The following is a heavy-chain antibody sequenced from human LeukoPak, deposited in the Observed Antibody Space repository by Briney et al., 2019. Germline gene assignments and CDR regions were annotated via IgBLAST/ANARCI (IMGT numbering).Heavy chain of an antibody. CDR3: AKGCSSTSCPDGHYYGMDV. V-gene: IGHV3-9*01. Sequence: GRSLRLSCAASGFTFGDYAMHWVRQAPGKGLEWVSDISWNSGSLGYADSVKGRFTISRDNAKNSLYLEMNSLRAEDTALYYCAKGCSSTSCPDGHYYGMDVWGQGTTVIVSS. J-gene: IGHJ6*02. D-gene: IGHD2-2*01. CDR1: GFTFGDYA. CDR2: ISWNSGSL.